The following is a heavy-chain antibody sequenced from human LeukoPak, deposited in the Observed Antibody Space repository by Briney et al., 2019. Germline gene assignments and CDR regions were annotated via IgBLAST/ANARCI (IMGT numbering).Heavy chain of an antibody. CDR2: IYHSGST. CDR1: GYSISSGYY. CDR3: ARQGSRFLEWLKFVY. J-gene: IGHJ4*02. V-gene: IGHV4-38-2*01. D-gene: IGHD3-3*01. Sequence: SETLSLTXAVSGYSISSGYYWGWIRQPPGKGLEWIGSIYHSGSTYYNPSLKSRVTISVDTSKNQFSLKLSSVTAADTAVYYCARQGSRFLEWLKFVYWGQGTLVTVSS.